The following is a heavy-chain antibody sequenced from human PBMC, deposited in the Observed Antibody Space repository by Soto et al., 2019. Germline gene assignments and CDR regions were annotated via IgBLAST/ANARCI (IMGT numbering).Heavy chain of an antibody. V-gene: IGHV1-2*04. CDR1: GYTFTGYY. CDR3: AREIIAVAGGPGY. Sequence: ASVKVSCKASGYTFTGYYMHWVRQAPGQGLEWMGWINPNSGGTNYAQKFQGWVTMTRDTSISTAYMELSRLRSDDTAVYYCAREIIAVAGGPGYWGQGTLVTVSS. J-gene: IGHJ4*02. CDR2: INPNSGGT. D-gene: IGHD6-19*01.